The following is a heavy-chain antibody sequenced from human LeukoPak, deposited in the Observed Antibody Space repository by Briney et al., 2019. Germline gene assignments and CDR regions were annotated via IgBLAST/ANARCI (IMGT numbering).Heavy chain of an antibody. D-gene: IGHD1-7*01. Sequence: ASVKVSCKASGYTFTSYDINWVRQATGQGLEWMGWMNPNSGNTGYAQKFQGRVTMTRNTSISTAYMELSSLRSEDTAVYYCARDLLTGTTRQSDAFDIWGQGTMVTVSS. J-gene: IGHJ3*02. CDR3: ARDLLTGTTRQSDAFDI. CDR2: MNPNSGNT. CDR1: GYTFTSYD. V-gene: IGHV1-8*01.